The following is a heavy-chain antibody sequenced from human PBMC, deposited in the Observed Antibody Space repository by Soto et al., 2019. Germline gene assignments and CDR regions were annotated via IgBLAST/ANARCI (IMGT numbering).Heavy chain of an antibody. V-gene: IGHV1-2*04. CDR2: INPNSGGT. CDR1: GYTFTGYY. Sequence: VASVKVSCKASGYTFTGYYMHWVRQAPGQGLEWMGWINPNSGGTNYAQKLQGWVTMTTDTSMSTAYMELSSLRSEDRAVYFGARDGYGSTWYYFDCWGQGTLATV. J-gene: IGHJ4*02. CDR3: ARDGYGSTWYYFDC. D-gene: IGHD6-13*01.